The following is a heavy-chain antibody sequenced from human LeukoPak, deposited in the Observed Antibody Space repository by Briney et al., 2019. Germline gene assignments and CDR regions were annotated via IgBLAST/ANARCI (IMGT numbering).Heavy chain of an antibody. J-gene: IGHJ6*03. V-gene: IGHV1-69*05. CDR1: GGTFSSYA. Sequence: ASVKVSCKASGGTFSSYAISWVRQAPGQGLEWMGGIIPIFGTANYAQKFQGRVTITTDESTSTAYMELSSLRSEDTAVYYCARGNIGYCSSTSCSNQSTFPYYYYYYMDVWGKGTTVTVSS. D-gene: IGHD2-2*01. CDR2: IIPIFGTA. CDR3: ARGNIGYCSSTSCSNQSTFPYYYYYYMDV.